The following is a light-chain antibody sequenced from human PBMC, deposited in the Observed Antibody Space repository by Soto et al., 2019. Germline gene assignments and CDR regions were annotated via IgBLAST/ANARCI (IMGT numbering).Light chain of an antibody. CDR3: QKYVTSSPRT. CDR1: HTISSSY. CDR2: GIS. V-gene: IGKV3-20*01. J-gene: IGKJ1*01. Sequence: EIVLTQSPGTLSLSPGERATLSCRASHTISSSYLAWYQQKPGQAPRLLMYGISRRATGIPDRFSGSGSGTDLTLTITRLEHEDFAVYYCQKYVTSSPRTFGQGTKVDIK.